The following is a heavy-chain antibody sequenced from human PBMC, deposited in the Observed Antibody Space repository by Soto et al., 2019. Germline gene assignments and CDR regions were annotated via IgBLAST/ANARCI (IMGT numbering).Heavy chain of an antibody. CDR1: GFTFSSYD. V-gene: IGHV3-13*01. CDR2: IGTAGDT. CDR3: ERVGKATVRLSYYYGMDV. Sequence: GGSLRLSCAASGFTFSSYDMHWVRQATGKGLEWVSAIGTAGDTYYPGSVKGRFTISRENAKNSLYLQMNSLRAEDTAVYYCERVGKATVRLSYYYGMDVWGQGTTVTVSS. D-gene: IGHD4-17*01. J-gene: IGHJ6*02.